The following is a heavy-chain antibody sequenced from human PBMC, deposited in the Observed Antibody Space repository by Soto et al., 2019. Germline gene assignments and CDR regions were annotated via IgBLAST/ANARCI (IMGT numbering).Heavy chain of an antibody. J-gene: IGHJ4*02. CDR3: VKSGDNYNLLDY. CDR1: GFTVSDHY. CDR2: SSNSGSFT. V-gene: IGHV3-11*06. D-gene: IGHD1-1*01. Sequence: GSLRLSCAASGFTVSDHYMSWIRQAPGKGLEWIGYSSNSGSFTRYADSVKGRFSISRDNAKSSLYLQISSLRGDDTDTYYCVKSGDNYNLLDYWGQGTPVTVSS.